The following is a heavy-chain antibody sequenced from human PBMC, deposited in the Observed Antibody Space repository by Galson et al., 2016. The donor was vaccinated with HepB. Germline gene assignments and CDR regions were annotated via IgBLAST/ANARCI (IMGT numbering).Heavy chain of an antibody. V-gene: IGHV5-51*01. CDR1: GYSFNKYW. CDR3: ARHSYFDTVSWFDP. CDR2: IYPDNSDT. Sequence: QSGAEVKKLGESLKISCKVSGYSFNKYWIVWVRQMPGRGLEWMGIIYPDNSDTKYSPSFQGQVTISADKSINTAYLQWSSLKASDTAMYYCARHSYFDTVSWFDPWGQGTLVTVSS. D-gene: IGHD3-22*01. J-gene: IGHJ5*02.